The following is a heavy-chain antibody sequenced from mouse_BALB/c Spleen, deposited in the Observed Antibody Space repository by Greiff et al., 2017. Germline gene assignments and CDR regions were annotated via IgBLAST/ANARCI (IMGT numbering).Heavy chain of an antibody. CDR2: ISNLAYSI. D-gene: IGHD1-1*01. J-gene: IGHJ4*01. CDR1: GFTFSDYG. Sequence: EVQVVESGGGLVQPGGSRKLSCAASGFTFSDYGMAWVRQAPGKGPEWVAFISNLAYSIYYADTVTGRFTISRENAKNTLYLEMSSLRSEDTAMYYCARASVARGYDYWGQGTSVTVSS. CDR3: ARASVARGYDY. V-gene: IGHV5-15*02.